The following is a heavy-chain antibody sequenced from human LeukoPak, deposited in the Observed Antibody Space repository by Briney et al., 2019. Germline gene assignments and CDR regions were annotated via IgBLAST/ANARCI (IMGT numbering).Heavy chain of an antibody. V-gene: IGHV4-34*01. CDR1: GGSFSGYY. D-gene: IGHD3-3*01. CDR3: ARGPNRLRFLEWLS. CDR2: INHSGST. Sequence: SETLSLTCAVYGGSFSGYYWSWIRQPQGKGLEWIGEINHSGSTNYNPSLKSRVTISVDTSKNQFSLKLSSVTAADTAVYYCARGPNRLRFLEWLSWGQGTLVTVSS. J-gene: IGHJ5*02.